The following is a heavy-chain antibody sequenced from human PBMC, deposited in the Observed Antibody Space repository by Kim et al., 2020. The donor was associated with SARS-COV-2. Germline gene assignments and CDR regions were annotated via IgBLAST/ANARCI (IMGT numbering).Heavy chain of an antibody. Sequence: GGSLRLSCAASGFTVSSNYMSWVRQAPGKGLEWVSVIYSGGSTYYADSVKGRFTISRDNSKNTLYLQMNSLRAEDTAVYYCARVVGSWFGEYWYFDLWGRGTLVTVSS. CDR3: ARVVGSWFGEYWYFDL. J-gene: IGHJ2*01. CDR1: GFTVSSNY. D-gene: IGHD3-10*01. V-gene: IGHV3-66*02. CDR2: IYSGGST.